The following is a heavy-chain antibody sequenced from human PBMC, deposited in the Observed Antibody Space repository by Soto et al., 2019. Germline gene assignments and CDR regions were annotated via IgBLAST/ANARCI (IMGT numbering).Heavy chain of an antibody. V-gene: IGHV3-30-3*01. J-gene: IGHJ2*01. CDR3: AKVSGITMVRGVTPKGYFDL. CDR1: GFTFSSYA. D-gene: IGHD3-10*01. Sequence: GGSLRLSCAASGFTFSSYAMHWVRQAPGKGLEWVAVISYDGSNKYYADSVKGRFTISRDNSKNTLYLQMNSLRAEDTAVYYCAKVSGITMVRGVTPKGYFDLCGRVTLVTVSS. CDR2: ISYDGSNK.